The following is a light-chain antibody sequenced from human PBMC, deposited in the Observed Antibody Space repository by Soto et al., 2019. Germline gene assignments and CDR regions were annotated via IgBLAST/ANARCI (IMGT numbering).Light chain of an antibody. CDR2: DAS. CDR1: QSLSSY. J-gene: IGKJ2*01. Sequence: EIVLTQSPATLSLSPGERATLSCRASQSLSSYLAWYQQKPGQAPRLLIYDASNRATGIPARFSGSGSGTDFTLTISSLEPEDFVVYYCQQRSTWPYTFGQGTKLEIK. V-gene: IGKV3-11*01. CDR3: QQRSTWPYT.